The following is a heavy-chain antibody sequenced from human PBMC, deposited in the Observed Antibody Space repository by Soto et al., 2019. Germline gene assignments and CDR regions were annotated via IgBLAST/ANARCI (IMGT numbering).Heavy chain of an antibody. CDR1: GGTFSSYA. J-gene: IGHJ4*02. V-gene: IGHV1-69*13. Sequence: SVKVSCKASGGTFSSYAISWVRQAPGQGLEWMGGIIPIFGTANYAQKFQGRVTITADESTSTAYMELSSLRSEDTAVYYCARARITMVRGVNSWYYFDYWGQGTLVTVSS. CDR2: IIPIFGTA. CDR3: ARARITMVRGVNSWYYFDY. D-gene: IGHD3-10*01.